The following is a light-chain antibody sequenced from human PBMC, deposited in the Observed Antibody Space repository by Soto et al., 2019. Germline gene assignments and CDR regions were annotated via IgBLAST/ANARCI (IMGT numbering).Light chain of an antibody. J-gene: IGKJ1*01. CDR1: QSISSW. CDR3: QQYNDNWT. CDR2: KAS. Sequence: IHNTHSPSTLSASVGDRVTITCRASQSISSWLAWYQQKPGKAPKLLIYKASTLQSGVPSRFSGSGSGTEFTLAISSLQPDDSATYYCQQYNDNWTFGQGTKVDIK. V-gene: IGKV1-5*03.